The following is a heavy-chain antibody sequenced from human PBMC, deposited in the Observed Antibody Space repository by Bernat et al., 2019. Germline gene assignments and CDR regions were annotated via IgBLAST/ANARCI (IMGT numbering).Heavy chain of an antibody. CDR1: GFTINRYA. CDR3: AKEGEGNNWSSFDI. D-gene: IGHD1-1*01. V-gene: IGHV3-30*18. J-gene: IGHJ3*02. CDR2: ISIDGNKK. Sequence: QVQLVESGGGVVQPGRSLRLSCAASGFTINRYAMHWVRQAPGKGLEWVAVISIDGNKKHYAESVEGRFPISRDSSKNTLYLQMNSLRVEDTAVYYCAKEGEGNNWSSFDIWGQGTMVTVSS.